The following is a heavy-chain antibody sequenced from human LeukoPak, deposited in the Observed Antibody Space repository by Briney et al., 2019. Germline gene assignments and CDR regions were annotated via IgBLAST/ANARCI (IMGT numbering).Heavy chain of an antibody. V-gene: IGHV3-11*05. J-gene: IGHJ6*02. CDR2: ITNSGSYT. CDR1: GFTFSDHY. Sequence: PGGSLRLSCVASGFTFSDHYMTWIRQAPGKGLEWVSYITNSGSYTNYPDPVRGRFTISRDNAKNSLYLQMNSLRPEDTAIYYCGRGHYGLDVWGQGTTVTVSS. CDR3: GRGHYGLDV.